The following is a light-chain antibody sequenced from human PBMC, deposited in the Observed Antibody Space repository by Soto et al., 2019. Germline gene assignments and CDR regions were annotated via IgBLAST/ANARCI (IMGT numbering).Light chain of an antibody. CDR3: SSYTSSYTWV. Sequence: QSALTQPASVSGSPGQSITISCSGTTNDVGGYNYVSWYQQHPGKAPKLLIYGVTDRPSGVSSRFSGSKSGNAASLTISGLQAEDEGDYYCSSYTSSYTWVFGGGTTLTVL. CDR1: TNDVGGYNY. J-gene: IGLJ3*02. V-gene: IGLV2-14*03. CDR2: GVT.